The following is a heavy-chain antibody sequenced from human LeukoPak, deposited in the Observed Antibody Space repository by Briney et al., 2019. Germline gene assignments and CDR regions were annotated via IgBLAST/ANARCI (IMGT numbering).Heavy chain of an antibody. CDR3: ASPGAYY. V-gene: IGHV3-64*01. CDR2: ISSNGGST. Sequence: PGGSLGLSCVASGFTFSSYAMHWVRQAPGKGLEYVSAISSNGGSTYYANSVKGRFSISRDNSKNTMYLQMGSLRAEDMAVYYCASPGAYYWGQGTLVTVSS. CDR1: GFTFSSYA. J-gene: IGHJ4*02.